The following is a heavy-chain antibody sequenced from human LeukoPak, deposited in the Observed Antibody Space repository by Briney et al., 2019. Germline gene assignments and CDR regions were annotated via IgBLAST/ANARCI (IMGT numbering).Heavy chain of an antibody. J-gene: IGHJ3*02. CDR3: ARGLAVARDAFDI. CDR1: GFTVSSNY. D-gene: IGHD6-19*01. CDR2: IYSGGST. Sequence: GGSLRLSCAASGFTVSSNYMSWVRQAPGKGLEWVSVIYSGGSTYYADSVKGRFTISRDNSKNTLYLQMNSLRAEDTAVYYCARGLAVARDAFDIWGQGTMVTVSS. V-gene: IGHV3-66*01.